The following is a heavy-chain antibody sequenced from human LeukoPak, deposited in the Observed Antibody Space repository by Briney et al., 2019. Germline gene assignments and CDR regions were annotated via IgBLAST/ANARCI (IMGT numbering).Heavy chain of an antibody. Sequence: PGGSLRLSCAASGFTFSSYIMNWVRQAPGKGLEWVSSISSSSSYIYYADSVKGRFTISRDNAKNSLYLQMNSLRAEDTAVYYCARVPTPPGYYFDYWGQGTLVTVSS. J-gene: IGHJ4*02. CDR1: GFTFSSYI. V-gene: IGHV3-21*01. CDR2: ISSSSSYI. CDR3: ARVPTPPGYYFDY.